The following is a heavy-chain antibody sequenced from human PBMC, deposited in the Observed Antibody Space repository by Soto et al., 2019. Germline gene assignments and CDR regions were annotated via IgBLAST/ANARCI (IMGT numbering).Heavy chain of an antibody. J-gene: IGHJ4*01. CDR1: GFTFSSYD. V-gene: IGHV3-13*01. D-gene: IGHD3-10*01. CDR3: ARVRNDDGSSAYYFDT. Sequence: PGGSLRLSCAAAGFTFSSYDMHWVRQATGKGLEWVSAIGTAGDTYYPGSVKGRFTISRENAKNSLYLQMNSLRAEDTAVYYCARVRNDDGSSAYYFDTWGQGTLLTVSS. CDR2: IGTAGDT.